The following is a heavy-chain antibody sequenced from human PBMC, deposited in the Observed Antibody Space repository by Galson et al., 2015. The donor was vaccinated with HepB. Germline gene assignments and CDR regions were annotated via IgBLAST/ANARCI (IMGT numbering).Heavy chain of an antibody. V-gene: IGHV3-15*01. CDR2: IKSKTDGGTT. J-gene: IGHJ4*02. CDR1: GFTFSHAW. CDR3: TTDREGGYYEPYYFDY. Sequence: SLRLSCAASGFTFSHAWMSWVRQAPGKGLEWVGRIKSKTDGGTTDYAAPVKGRFIISRDDSKNTLYLQMNSLKTEDTAVYYCTTDREGGYYEPYYFDYWGREPWSPSPQ. D-gene: IGHD3-22*01.